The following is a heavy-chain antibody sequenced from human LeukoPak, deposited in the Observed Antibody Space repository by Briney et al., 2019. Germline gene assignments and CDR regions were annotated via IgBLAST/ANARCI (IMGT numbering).Heavy chain of an antibody. CDR3: ARALQYPPYDYSTNNWFDP. V-gene: IGHV1-2*06. Sequence: GASVKVSCKASGYTFTGYYMHWVRQAPGQGLEWMGRINPNSGGTNYAQKFQGRVTMTRDTSISTAYMELSRLRSDDTAVYYCARALQYPPYDYSTNNWFDPWGQGTLVTVSS. D-gene: IGHD4-11*01. J-gene: IGHJ5*02. CDR2: INPNSGGT. CDR1: GYTFTGYY.